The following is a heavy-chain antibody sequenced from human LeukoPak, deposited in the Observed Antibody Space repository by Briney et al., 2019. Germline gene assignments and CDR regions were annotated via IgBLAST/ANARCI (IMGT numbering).Heavy chain of an antibody. Sequence: SETLSLTCAVYGGSFSGYYWSWIRQPPGKGLEWIGSIYYSGSTYYNPSLKSRVTISVDTSKNQFSLKLSSVTAADTAVYYCARVPHYHYYNMDVWGKGTTVTVSS. CDR2: IYYSGST. CDR3: ARVPHYHYYNMDV. V-gene: IGHV4-34*01. CDR1: GGSFSGYY. J-gene: IGHJ6*03.